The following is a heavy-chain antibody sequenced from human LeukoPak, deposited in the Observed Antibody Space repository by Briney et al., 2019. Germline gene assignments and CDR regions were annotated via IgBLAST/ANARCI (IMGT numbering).Heavy chain of an antibody. CDR3: AGAPAGSLDWLSPFDY. V-gene: IGHV4-61*02. J-gene: IGHJ4*02. D-gene: IGHD2-2*01. CDR1: APSISRTRYY. CDR2: NYASGST. Sequence: LSLTCTVSAPSISRTRYYWSWIRQPAAKGLECIERNYASGSTTYTPSLKSRVTMSLDTSKTQVSLNLRSVPAADTALYYCAGAPAGSLDWLSPFDYWGQGTLVTVSS.